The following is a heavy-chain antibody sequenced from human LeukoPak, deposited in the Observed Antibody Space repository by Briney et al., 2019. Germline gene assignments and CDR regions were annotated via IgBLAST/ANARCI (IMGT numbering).Heavy chain of an antibody. CDR1: GYTFSPYG. V-gene: IGHV1-18*01. J-gene: IGHJ4*02. Sequence: ASVKVSCKASGYTFSPYGINWVRQAPGQGLEWMGWISAYNGNTNYAQELQGRVTMSTDTSTSTAYMELRSLRSDDTAVYYCARDDALVATGSFDYWGQGTLVTVSS. CDR3: ARDDALVATGSFDY. CDR2: ISAYNGNT. D-gene: IGHD5-12*01.